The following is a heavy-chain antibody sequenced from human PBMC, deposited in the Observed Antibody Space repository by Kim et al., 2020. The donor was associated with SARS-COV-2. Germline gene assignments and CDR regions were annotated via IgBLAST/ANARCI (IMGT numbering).Heavy chain of an antibody. CDR2: GST. Sequence: GSTYYADSVKGRFTIARDNSKNTLYLQMNILRAEDTAVYYCAKGGSSRDYWGQGTLVTVSS. D-gene: IGHD6-13*01. J-gene: IGHJ4*02. V-gene: IGHV3-23*01. CDR3: AKGGSSRDY.